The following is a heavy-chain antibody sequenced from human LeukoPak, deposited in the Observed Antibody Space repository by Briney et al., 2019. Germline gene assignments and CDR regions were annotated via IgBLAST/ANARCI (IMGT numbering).Heavy chain of an antibody. V-gene: IGHV3-23*01. CDR2: ISGSDGST. J-gene: IGHJ4*02. CDR1: GFTFSSYA. Sequence: GGSLRLSCAASGFTFSSYAMSWVRQAPGKGLERVSAISGSDGSTYYADAVKGRFTISRDNSKNTLYLQMNSLRAEDRAVYYCAAPRLYYDFWSGYYWGQGTLVTVSS. D-gene: IGHD3-3*01. CDR3: AAPRLYYDFWSGYY.